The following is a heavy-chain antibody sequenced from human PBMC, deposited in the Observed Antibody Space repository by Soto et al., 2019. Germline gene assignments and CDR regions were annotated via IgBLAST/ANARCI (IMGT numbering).Heavy chain of an antibody. CDR2: IYYSGST. CDR3: ARQRTSVVTQAYFDS. V-gene: IGHV4-39*01. D-gene: IGHD2-21*02. J-gene: IGHJ4*02. Sequence: SETLSLTSTVTGDSINNRSYYWVWIRQPPGKGLEWIGSIYYSGSTYNNPSLKSRVSISVDTSKNQLSLKLRSVTAADTALYYCARQRTSVVTQAYFDSWGQGSLVTVSS. CDR1: GDSINNRSYY.